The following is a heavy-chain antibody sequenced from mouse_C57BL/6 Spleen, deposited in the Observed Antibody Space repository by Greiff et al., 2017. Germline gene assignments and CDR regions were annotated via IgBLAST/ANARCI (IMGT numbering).Heavy chain of an antibody. Sequence: EVQLQQSGPGLVKPSQSLSLTCSVTGYSITSGYYWNWIRQFPGNKLEWMGYISYDGSNNYNPSLKNRISITRDTSKNQFFLKLNSVTTEDTATYYCAREETTVVEGYFDVWGTGTTVTVSS. CDR2: ISYDGSN. D-gene: IGHD1-1*01. CDR3: AREETTVVEGYFDV. CDR1: GYSITSGYY. J-gene: IGHJ1*03. V-gene: IGHV3-6*01.